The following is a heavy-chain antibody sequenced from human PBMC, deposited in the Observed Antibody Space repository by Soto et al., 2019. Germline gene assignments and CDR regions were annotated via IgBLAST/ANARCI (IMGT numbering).Heavy chain of an antibody. CDR1: GFTFTSYA. CDR3: AKRTTGWYFDL. Sequence: EVQLLESGGGLVQPGGSLRLSCAVSGFTFTSYAMNWVRQAPGKGLEWVSVISGSGGSTYYADSVKGRFTISRDNSKNTLYLQMNSLRAEDTAVYYCAKRTTGWYFDLWGRGTLVTVSS. J-gene: IGHJ2*01. V-gene: IGHV3-23*01. CDR2: ISGSGGST.